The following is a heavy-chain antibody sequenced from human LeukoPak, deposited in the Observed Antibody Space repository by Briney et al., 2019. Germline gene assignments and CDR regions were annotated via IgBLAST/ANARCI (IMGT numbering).Heavy chain of an antibody. CDR1: GYTFTSYG. Sequence: ASVKVSCKASGYTFTSYGISWVRQAPGQGLEWMGWISAYNGNTNYAQKLQGRVTMTTDTSTSTAYMELRSLRSDDTAVYYCARGPKHLYCSGGSCYRLSGRSWFDPWGQGTLVTVSS. CDR3: ARGPKHLYCSGGSCYRLSGRSWFDP. V-gene: IGHV1-18*01. D-gene: IGHD2-15*01. CDR2: ISAYNGNT. J-gene: IGHJ5*02.